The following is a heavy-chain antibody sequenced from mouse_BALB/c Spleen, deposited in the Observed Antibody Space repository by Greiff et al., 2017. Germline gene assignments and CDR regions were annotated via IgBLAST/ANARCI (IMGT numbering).Heavy chain of an antibody. D-gene: IGHD2-4*01. CDR1: GFSLTSYG. Sequence: VKLMESGPGLVQPSQSLSITCTVSGFSLTSYGVHWVRQSPGKGLEWLGVIWSGGSTDYNAAFISRLSISKDNSKSQVFFKMNSLQANDTAIYYCARNRGYDYASYAMDYWGQGTSVTVSS. J-gene: IGHJ4*01. CDR2: IWSGGST. CDR3: ARNRGYDYASYAMDY. V-gene: IGHV2-2*02.